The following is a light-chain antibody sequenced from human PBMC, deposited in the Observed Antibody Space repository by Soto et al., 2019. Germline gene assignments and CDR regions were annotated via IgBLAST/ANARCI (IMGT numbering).Light chain of an antibody. CDR1: SSDVGGYNF. CDR2: EVS. V-gene: IGLV2-14*01. J-gene: IGLJ1*01. CDR3: SSYTSSATLV. Sequence: QSVLTQPASVSGSPGQSITISCIGSSSDVGGYNFVSWFQQHPGKAPKLMIYEVSSRPSGVPDRFSGSKSDNTASLTISGLQAEDEADYYCSSYTSSATLVFGTGTKLTVL.